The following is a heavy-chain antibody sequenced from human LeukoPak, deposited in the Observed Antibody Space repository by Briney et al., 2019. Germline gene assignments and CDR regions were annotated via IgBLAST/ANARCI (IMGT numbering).Heavy chain of an antibody. D-gene: IGHD6-19*01. CDR2: IIPLYDTA. V-gene: IGHV1-69*06. CDR1: GGTFSNCV. J-gene: IGHJ4*02. Sequence: GASVKVSCKASGGTFSNCVISWVRQAPGQGLECMGGIIPLYDTANYAQKFQGRVTITADKSTSTVYMELSSLRSEDAAVYYCAREGLSDLAVAGVFDYWGQGTLVTVSS. CDR3: AREGLSDLAVAGVFDY.